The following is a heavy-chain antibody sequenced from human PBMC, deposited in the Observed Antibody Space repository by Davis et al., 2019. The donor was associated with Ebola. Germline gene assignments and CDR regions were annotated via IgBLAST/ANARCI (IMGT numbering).Heavy chain of an antibody. CDR3: ARASGITIFGVVIPYLYGMDV. V-gene: IGHV4-4*07. Sequence: PSETLSLTCTVSGGSISSYYWSWIRQPAGKGLEWIGRIYTSGSTNYNPSLKSRVTMSVDTSKNQFSLKLSSVTAADTAVYYCARASGITIFGVVIPYLYGMDVWGQGTTVTVSS. J-gene: IGHJ6*02. CDR1: GGSISSYY. D-gene: IGHD3-3*01. CDR2: IYTSGST.